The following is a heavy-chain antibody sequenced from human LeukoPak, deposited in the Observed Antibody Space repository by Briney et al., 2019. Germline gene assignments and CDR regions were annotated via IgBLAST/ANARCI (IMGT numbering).Heavy chain of an antibody. Sequence: GGSLRLSCAASGFSVNNNYMTWVRQAPGKGLEWVSLIYTGGTIYYADSVKGRFTTSRDNSKNTLYLQMNSLTAEDTAVYYCALLWYGELPQVDYWGQGTLVTVSS. D-gene: IGHD3-10*01. CDR3: ALLWYGELPQVDY. CDR2: IYTGGTI. J-gene: IGHJ4*02. V-gene: IGHV3-53*01. CDR1: GFSVNNNY.